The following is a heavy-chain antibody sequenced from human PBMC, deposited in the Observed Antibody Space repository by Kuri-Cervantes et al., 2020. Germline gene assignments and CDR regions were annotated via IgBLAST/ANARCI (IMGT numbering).Heavy chain of an antibody. CDR3: AKDPRPIYYGSDGMDV. Sequence: GESLKISCAASGFTFSSYAMHWVRQAPGKGLEWVAVISYDGSNKYYADSVKGRFTISRDNSKNTLYLQMNSLRAEDTAVHYCAKDPRPIYYGSDGMDVWGQGTTVTVSS. D-gene: IGHD3-10*01. CDR1: GFTFSSYA. V-gene: IGHV3-30*01. CDR2: ISYDGSNK. J-gene: IGHJ6*02.